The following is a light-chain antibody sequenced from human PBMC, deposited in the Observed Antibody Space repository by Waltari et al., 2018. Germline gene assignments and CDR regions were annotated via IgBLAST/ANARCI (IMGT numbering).Light chain of an antibody. CDR3: SSYISSDTLEL. CDR2: DVS. J-gene: IGLJ3*02. Sequence: QSALTQPAPVSVSLGQSITIPCTGTSSDVGGYTYVSWYQQPPGKAPKLLIHDVSYRPSGVSNRFSGSKSGNTASLTISGLQAEDEAHYYCSSYISSDTLELFGGGTSLTV. V-gene: IGLV2-14*03. CDR1: SSDVGGYTY.